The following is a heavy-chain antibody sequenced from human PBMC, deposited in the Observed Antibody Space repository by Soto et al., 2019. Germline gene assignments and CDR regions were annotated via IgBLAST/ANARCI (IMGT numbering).Heavy chain of an antibody. D-gene: IGHD3-10*01. CDR3: ARVSTMVRDPYYYYGMDV. Sequence: SVKVSCKASGGTFSSYAISWVRQAPGQGLEWMGGIIPIFGTANYAQKFQGRVTITADKSTSTAYMELSSLRSEDTAVYYCARVSTMVRDPYYYYGMDVWGQGTTVTVSS. CDR2: IIPIFGTA. CDR1: GGTFSSYA. V-gene: IGHV1-69*06. J-gene: IGHJ6*02.